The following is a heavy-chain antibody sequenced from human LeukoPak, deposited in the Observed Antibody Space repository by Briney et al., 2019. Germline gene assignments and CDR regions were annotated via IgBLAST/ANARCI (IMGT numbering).Heavy chain of an antibody. J-gene: IGHJ4*02. CDR1: GGSISSYY. V-gene: IGHV3-23*01. D-gene: IGHD1-26*01. CDR2: ISGSDGST. CDR3: AKDRGELLRAYYFDY. Sequence: ETLSLTCTVSGGSISSYYWSWIRQPPGKGLEWVSAISGSDGSTYYADSVRGRFTISRDNSKNTLYLQMNSLRAEDTAVYYCAKDRGELLRAYYFDYWGQGTLVTVSS.